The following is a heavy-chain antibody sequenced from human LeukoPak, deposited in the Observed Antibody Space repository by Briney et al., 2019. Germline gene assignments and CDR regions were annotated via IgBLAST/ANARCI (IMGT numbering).Heavy chain of an antibody. CDR1: GFTFSSYW. Sequence: PGGSLRLSCAASGFTFSSYWMSWVRQAPGKGLEWVANIKRDGSEKYYVDSVKGRFTISRDNAKNSLYLQMSGLRVEDTAVYFCARIGYKSSSFDYWGRGTLVTVSS. D-gene: IGHD6-13*01. CDR2: IKRDGSEK. CDR3: ARIGYKSSSFDY. J-gene: IGHJ4*02. V-gene: IGHV3-7*01.